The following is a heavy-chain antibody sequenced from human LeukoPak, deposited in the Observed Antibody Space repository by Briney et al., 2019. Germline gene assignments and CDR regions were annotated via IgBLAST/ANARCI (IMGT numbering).Heavy chain of an antibody. CDR3: ASAGAAAETSGWYFFDY. J-gene: IGHJ4*02. CDR1: GGSFSGYH. Sequence: SETLSLTCAVYGGSFSGYHWSWIRQPPGKGLEWIGEINHSGSTNYNPSLKSRVTISVDTSKNQFSLKLSSVTAADTAVYYCASAGAAAETSGWYFFDYWGQGTLVTVSS. D-gene: IGHD6-19*01. V-gene: IGHV4-34*01. CDR2: INHSGST.